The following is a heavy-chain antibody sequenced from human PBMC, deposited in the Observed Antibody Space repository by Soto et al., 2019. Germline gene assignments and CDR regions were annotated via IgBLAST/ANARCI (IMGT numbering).Heavy chain of an antibody. J-gene: IGHJ6*02. CDR1: GFTFSSYG. V-gene: IGHV3-30*18. Sequence: QPGGSLRLSCAASGFTFSSYGMHWVRQAPGKGLEWVAVISYDGSNKYYADSVKGRFTISRDNSKNTLYLQMNSLRAEDTAVYYCAKDVEMATAAYYYGMDVWGQGTMVTVSS. D-gene: IGHD5-12*01. CDR2: ISYDGSNK. CDR3: AKDVEMATAAYYYGMDV.